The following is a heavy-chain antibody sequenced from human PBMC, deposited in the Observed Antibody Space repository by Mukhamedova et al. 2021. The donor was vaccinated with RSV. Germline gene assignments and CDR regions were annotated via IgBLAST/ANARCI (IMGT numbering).Heavy chain of an antibody. D-gene: IGHD2-21*02. CDR2: ISYAGSNK. Sequence: GLEWVAVISYAGSNKYYADSVKGRFTISRDNSKNTLYLQMNSLRAEDTAVYSCARAPLAYCGGDCLDYWGQGTLVTVSS. J-gene: IGHJ4*02. CDR3: ARAPLAYCGGDCLDY. V-gene: IGHV3-30*04.